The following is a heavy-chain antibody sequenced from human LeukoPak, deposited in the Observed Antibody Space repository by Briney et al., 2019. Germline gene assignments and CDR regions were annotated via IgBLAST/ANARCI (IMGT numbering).Heavy chain of an antibody. CDR2: ISSTSATI. J-gene: IGHJ4*02. CDR3: AREEWFSRTWDY. V-gene: IGHV3-48*01. CDR1: GFTFSGYS. D-gene: IGHD3-3*01. Sequence: GGSLRLSCAASGFTFSGYSMTWVRQAPGKGLEWVSYISSTSATIYYADSVKGRFTISRDNAKNSLYLQMNSLRGEDTAVYYCAREEWFSRTWDYWGQGTPVTVSS.